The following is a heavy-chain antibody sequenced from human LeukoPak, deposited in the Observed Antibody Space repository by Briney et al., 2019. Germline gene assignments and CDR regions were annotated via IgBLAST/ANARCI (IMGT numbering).Heavy chain of an antibody. CDR3: AIDGSTSSSCLDP. CDR2: VDPEDGET. V-gene: IGHV1-69-2*01. J-gene: IGHJ5*02. CDR1: GYTLTDYY. D-gene: IGHD2-2*01. Sequence: ASVKISCKVSGYTLTDYYMHWVQQAPGKGREWMGLVDPEDGETIYAEKFQGRVTITADTSTDTAYMELSSLRSEDTAVYYCAIDGSTSSSCLDPWGQGTLVTVSS.